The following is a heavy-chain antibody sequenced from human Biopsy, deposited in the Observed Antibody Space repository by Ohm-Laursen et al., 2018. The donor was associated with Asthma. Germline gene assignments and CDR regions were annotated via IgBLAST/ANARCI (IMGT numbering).Heavy chain of an antibody. CDR2: INPLLGST. D-gene: IGHD5-12*01. Sequence: GASVKVSCNTSGDIFSSFPFSWVRQAPGQELEWMGGINPLLGSTNYAPRFQGRVTLTADESSSTVYMELSSLTSDDTAVYYCARRNQWLSLSLDFWGQGTLVTASS. J-gene: IGHJ4*02. CDR3: ARRNQWLSLSLDF. V-gene: IGHV1-69*13. CDR1: GDIFSSFP.